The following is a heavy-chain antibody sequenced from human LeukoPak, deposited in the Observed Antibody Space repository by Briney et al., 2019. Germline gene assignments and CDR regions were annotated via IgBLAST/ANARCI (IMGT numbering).Heavy chain of an antibody. J-gene: IGHJ5*02. D-gene: IGHD2-15*01. CDR3: ARTKNPVVAATIGWFDP. Sequence: GASVKVSCMASGYTFTGYYMHWVRQAPGQGLEWMGWINPNSGGTNYAQKFQGWVTMTRDTSTSTAYMELSRLRSDDTAVYYCARTKNPVVAATIGWFDPWGQGTLVTVSS. CDR2: INPNSGGT. V-gene: IGHV1-2*04. CDR1: GYTFTGYY.